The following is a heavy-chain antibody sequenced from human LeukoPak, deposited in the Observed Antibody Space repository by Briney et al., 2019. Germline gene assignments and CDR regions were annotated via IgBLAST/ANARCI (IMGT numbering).Heavy chain of an antibody. D-gene: IGHD2-2*01. CDR3: ARWEQYQLLYGDY. Sequence: GGSLRLSCAASGFTFSSYWMSWVRLAPGKGLEWVANIKQDGSEKYYVDSVKGRFTISRDNAKNSLYLQMNSLRAEDTAVYYCARWEQYQLLYGDYWGQGTLVTVSS. CDR2: IKQDGSEK. J-gene: IGHJ4*02. CDR1: GFTFSSYW. V-gene: IGHV3-7*01.